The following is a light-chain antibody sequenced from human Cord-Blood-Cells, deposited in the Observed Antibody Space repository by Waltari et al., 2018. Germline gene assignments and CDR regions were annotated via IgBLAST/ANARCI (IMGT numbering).Light chain of an antibody. J-gene: IGLJ2*01. V-gene: IGLV2-23*01. Sequence: QSALTQPASVSRSPGQSITISCTATSSDVGSYNLICWYQQHPGKAPKLMIYVGNKRPSGVAHLFLSYTAGNTACRTTSGVNADGDADDYCCSCAGSSTLVFAGET. CDR3: CSCAGSSTLV. CDR2: VGN. CDR1: SSDVGSYNL.